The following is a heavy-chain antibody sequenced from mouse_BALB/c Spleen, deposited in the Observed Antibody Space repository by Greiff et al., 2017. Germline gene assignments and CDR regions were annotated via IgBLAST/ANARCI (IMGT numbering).Heavy chain of an antibody. J-gene: IGHJ3*01. CDR3: AREFYYGYLAY. D-gene: IGHD1-2*01. V-gene: IGHV1-4*02. CDR2: INPSSGYT. Sequence: QVQLQQSAAELARPGASVKMSCKASGYTFTSYTMHWVKQRPGQGLEWIGYINPSSGYTEYNQKFKDKTTLTADKSSSTAYMQLSSLTSEDSAVYYCAREFYYGYLAYWGQGTLVTVSA. CDR1: GYTFTSYT.